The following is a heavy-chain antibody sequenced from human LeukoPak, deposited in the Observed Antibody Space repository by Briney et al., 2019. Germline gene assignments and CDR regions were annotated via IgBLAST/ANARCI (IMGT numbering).Heavy chain of an antibody. V-gene: IGHV3-21*01. CDR1: GFTFSTYS. Sequence: GGSLRLSCAASGFTFSTYSLNWVRQAPGKGLEWLSSLSGDKKYIYYADSVKGRFTISRDNAKNSLYLQMNSLSAEDTAVYYCARNKIEGYSYGSPVGYGMDVWGQGTTVAVSS. CDR2: LSGDKKYI. D-gene: IGHD5-18*01. CDR3: ARNKIEGYSYGSPVGYGMDV. J-gene: IGHJ6*02.